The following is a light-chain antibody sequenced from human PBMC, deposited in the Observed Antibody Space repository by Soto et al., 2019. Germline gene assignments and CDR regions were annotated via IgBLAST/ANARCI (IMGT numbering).Light chain of an antibody. CDR3: PQRHTWPIT. CDR2: DAS. CDR1: QRVSIV. Sequence: EIVLTQSPATLSLSRGERATLSCRASQRVSIVLAWYQEKPGQAPRLLIYDASNRATGIPGRVSGSGSGTDFTLTIRTLAPEDFALYYCPQRHTWPITFVQGTRLEIK. J-gene: IGKJ5*01. V-gene: IGKV3-11*01.